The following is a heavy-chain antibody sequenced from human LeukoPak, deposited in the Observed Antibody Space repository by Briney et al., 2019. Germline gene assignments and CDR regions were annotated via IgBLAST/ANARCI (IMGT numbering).Heavy chain of an antibody. CDR1: GYTFTSYD. CDR3: ARGRSTRIKTRNWFDP. D-gene: IGHD2-2*01. V-gene: IGHV1-8*01. Sequence: ASVKASCKASGYTFTSYDINWVRQATGQGLEWMGWMNPNSGNTGYARKFQGRVTMTRNTSISTAYMELSSLRSEDTAVYYCARGRSTRIKTRNWFDPWGQGTLVTVSS. CDR2: MNPNSGNT. J-gene: IGHJ5*02.